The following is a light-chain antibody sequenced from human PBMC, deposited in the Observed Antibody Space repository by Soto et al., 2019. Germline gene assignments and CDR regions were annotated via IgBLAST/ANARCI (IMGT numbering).Light chain of an antibody. V-gene: IGKV1-6*01. CDR2: AAS. CDR3: LHVFSYLFP. J-gene: IGKJ3*01. Sequence: ALQMTQSPSSLSASVGDRVTITCRASQDITDDLGWYQHKPGKAPKLLIYAASNLQSGVPSRFSGSGSGSVFTLPICSLQPEVFASYFCLHVFSYLFPFGPGTTVEIK. CDR1: QDITDD.